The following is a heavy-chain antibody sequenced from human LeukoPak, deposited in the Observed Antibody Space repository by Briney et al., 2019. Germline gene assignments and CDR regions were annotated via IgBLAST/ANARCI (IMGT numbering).Heavy chain of an antibody. Sequence: SETLSLTCTVSSGSISSDYWSWIRQPPGKGLEWIGYISYSGSANYNPSLKTRVTISIDKSKNQFSLKMTSVTAADTAVYYCARQLSPWSLYGDFTNPTHAFDIWGQGTMVTVSS. J-gene: IGHJ3*02. CDR3: ARQLSPWSLYGDFTNPTHAFDI. CDR2: ISYSGSA. V-gene: IGHV4-59*08. D-gene: IGHD4-17*01. CDR1: SGSISSDY.